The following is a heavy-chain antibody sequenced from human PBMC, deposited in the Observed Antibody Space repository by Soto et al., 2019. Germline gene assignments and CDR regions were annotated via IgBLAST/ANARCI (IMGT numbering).Heavy chain of an antibody. CDR2: IYSGGST. V-gene: IGHV3-66*01. J-gene: IGHJ4*02. CDR3: AREFGYYDSSGGFDY. Sequence: EVQLVESGGGLVQPGGSLRLSCAASGFTVSSNYMSWVRQAPGKGLEWVSVIYSGGSTYYADSVKGRFTISRDNSKNTLYLQMNSLRAEDTAVYYCAREFGYYDSSGGFDYWGQGTLVTVSS. CDR1: GFTVSSNY. D-gene: IGHD3-22*01.